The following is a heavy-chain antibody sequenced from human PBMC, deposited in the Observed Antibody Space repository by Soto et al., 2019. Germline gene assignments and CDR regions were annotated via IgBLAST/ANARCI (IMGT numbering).Heavy chain of an antibody. CDR2: ISYDGSNT. CDR1: GFTFSSYA. D-gene: IGHD2-15*01. CDR3: ARGCRGGRRYPLHYYYGMDV. Sequence: GGSLRLSCAASGFTFSSYAMHWVRQAPGKGLEWVAVISYDGSNTYYADSVKGRFTISRDNSKNTLYLQMNSLRAEDTAVYYCARGCRGGRRYPLHYYYGMDVWGQGTTVTAP. V-gene: IGHV3-30-3*01. J-gene: IGHJ6*02.